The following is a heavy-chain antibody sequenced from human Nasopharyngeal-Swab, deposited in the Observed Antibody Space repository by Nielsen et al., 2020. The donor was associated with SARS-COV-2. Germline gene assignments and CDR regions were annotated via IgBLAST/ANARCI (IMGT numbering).Heavy chain of an antibody. J-gene: IGHJ6*02. CDR3: ARDKGIDFWSGLGVSGMDV. CDR1: GFTFSSYW. CDR2: IKQDGSEK. D-gene: IGHD3-3*01. V-gene: IGHV3-7*03. Sequence: GGSLRLSCAASGFTFSSYWMSWVRQAPGKGLEWVANIKQDGSEKYYVTSVKGRFTISRDNAKNSLYLQMNSLRAEDTAVYHCARDKGIDFWSGLGVSGMDVWGQGTTVTVSS.